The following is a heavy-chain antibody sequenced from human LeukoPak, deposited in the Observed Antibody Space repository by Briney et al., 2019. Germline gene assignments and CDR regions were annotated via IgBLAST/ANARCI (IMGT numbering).Heavy chain of an antibody. CDR1: GFIVSSNY. D-gene: IGHD5-24*01. J-gene: IGHJ4*02. V-gene: IGHV3-66*01. CDR2: IYSGGRT. Sequence: GGTLRLSCAASGFIVSSNYMSWVRQAPGKGLEWVSVIYSGGRTYYADSVKGRFTISRDNSKNTLYLQMNSLRAEDTAVYYCARDPVGGDIDYWGQGTLVTVFS. CDR3: ARDPVGGDIDY.